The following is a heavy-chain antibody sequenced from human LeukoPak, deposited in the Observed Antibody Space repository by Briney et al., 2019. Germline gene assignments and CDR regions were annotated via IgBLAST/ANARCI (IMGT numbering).Heavy chain of an antibody. V-gene: IGHV1-69*04. Sequence: SVKVSCKASGDTFSSYGISWVRQAPGQELEWMGRIIPILNIANYAQKFQGRVTITADKSTSTAYMELTSLRYEDTAVYYCARDVVEMATFDYWGQGSLVIVSS. CDR3: ARDVVEMATFDY. CDR2: IIPILNIA. D-gene: IGHD5-24*01. CDR1: GDTFSSYG. J-gene: IGHJ4*02.